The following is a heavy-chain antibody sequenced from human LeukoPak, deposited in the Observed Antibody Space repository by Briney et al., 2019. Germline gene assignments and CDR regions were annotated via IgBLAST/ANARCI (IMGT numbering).Heavy chain of an antibody. D-gene: IGHD1-26*01. CDR2: ISPNSGGT. CDR3: ARDPGLKGSYWYIDL. Sequence: ASVKVSCKASGYTFTGYYMHWVRQAPGQGLEWMGWISPNSGGTNYAQKFQGRVTMTRDTSISTAYMELSSLRSDDTAVYYCARDPGLKGSYWYIDLWGRGTLVTVSS. V-gene: IGHV1-2*02. J-gene: IGHJ2*01. CDR1: GYTFTGYY.